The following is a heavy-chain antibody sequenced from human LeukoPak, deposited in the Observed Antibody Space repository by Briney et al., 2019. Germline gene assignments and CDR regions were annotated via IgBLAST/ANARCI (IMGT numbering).Heavy chain of an antibody. J-gene: IGHJ4*02. CDR2: ISGDGGST. Sequence: GGSLRLSCAASGFTFDDYAMHWVRQAPGKGLEWVSLISGDGGSTYYADSVKGRFTISRDNSKNTLYLQMNSLRAEDTAIYYCARREMPTNSFDYWGQGTLVTVSS. D-gene: IGHD5-24*01. V-gene: IGHV3-43*02. CDR1: GFTFDDYA. CDR3: ARREMPTNSFDY.